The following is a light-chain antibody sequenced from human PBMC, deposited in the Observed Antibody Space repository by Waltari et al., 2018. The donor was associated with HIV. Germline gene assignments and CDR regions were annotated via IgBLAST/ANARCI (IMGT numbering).Light chain of an antibody. Sequence: EIVLTQPPGTLSLSPGERATLSCRASQTVSANYLAWYQQKPGQAPRLRIYYASTRATGIPDRFTGSGSGTDFTLTISRLEPEDFALYYCQQYGSSPRTFGQGTKVEVK. J-gene: IGKJ1*01. CDR2: YAS. V-gene: IGKV3-20*01. CDR1: QTVSANY. CDR3: QQYGSSPRT.